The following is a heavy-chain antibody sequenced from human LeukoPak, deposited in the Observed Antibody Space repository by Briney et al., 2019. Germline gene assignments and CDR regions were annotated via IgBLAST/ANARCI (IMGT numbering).Heavy chain of an antibody. D-gene: IGHD3-9*01. CDR1: GFTFSSYA. CDR2: INHSGST. V-gene: IGHV4-34*01. CDR3: ARGRNYDILTGPRYFDY. Sequence: GSLRLSCAASGFTFSSYAMSWVRQAPGKGLEWIGEINHSGSTNYNPSLKSRVTISVDTSKNQFSLKLSSVTAADTAVYYCARGRNYDILTGPRYFDYWGQGTLVTVSS. J-gene: IGHJ4*02.